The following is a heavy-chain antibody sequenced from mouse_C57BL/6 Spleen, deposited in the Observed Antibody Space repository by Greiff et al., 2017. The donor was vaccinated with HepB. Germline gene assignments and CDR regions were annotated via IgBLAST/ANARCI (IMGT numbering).Heavy chain of an antibody. CDR1: GYTFTDYY. CDR2: INPYNGGT. V-gene: IGHV1-19*01. CDR3: ARRDYGSSRYYAMDY. J-gene: IGHJ4*01. D-gene: IGHD1-1*01. Sequence: EVQLQQSGPVLVKPGASVKMSCKASGYTFTDYYMNWVKQSHGKSLEWIGVINPYNGGTSYNQKFKVKATLTVDKSSSTAYMELNSLTSEDSAVYYCARRDYGSSRYYAMDYWGQGTSVTVSS.